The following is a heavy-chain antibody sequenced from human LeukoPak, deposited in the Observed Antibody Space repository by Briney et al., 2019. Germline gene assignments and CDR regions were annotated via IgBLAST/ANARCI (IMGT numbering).Heavy chain of an antibody. J-gene: IGHJ4*02. D-gene: IGHD3-22*01. CDR3: AREGPGGYYDSSGYYYFDY. CDR2: IYYSGST. V-gene: IGHV4-39*07. Sequence: SETLSLTCTVSGGSISSYYWGWIRQPPGKGLEWIGSIYYSGSTYYNPSLKSRVTISVDTSKNQFSLKLSSVTAADTAVYYCAREGPGGYYDSSGYYYFDYWGQGTLVTVSS. CDR1: GGSISSYY.